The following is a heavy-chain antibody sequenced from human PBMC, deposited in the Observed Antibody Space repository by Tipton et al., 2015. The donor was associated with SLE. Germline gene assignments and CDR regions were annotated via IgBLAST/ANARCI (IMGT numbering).Heavy chain of an antibody. CDR1: GGSISSSSSYY. J-gene: IGHJ5*02. D-gene: IGHD7-27*01. Sequence: TLSLTCAVYGGSISSSSSYYWSWIRQPPGRGLEWIGDINHSGSTNYNPSLKSRVTISRDTSKNQFSLRLSSVTAADTAVYHCAKVIGPGDWFDPWGQGTLVTVSS. CDR3: AKVIGPGDWFDP. V-gene: IGHV4-39*01. CDR2: INHSGST.